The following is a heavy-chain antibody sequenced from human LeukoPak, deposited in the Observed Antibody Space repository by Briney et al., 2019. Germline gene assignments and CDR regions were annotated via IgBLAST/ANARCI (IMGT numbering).Heavy chain of an antibody. CDR3: AKKPVDGIVVVPGATYYFDY. Sequence: PGGSLRLSCAASGFTFSSYAMSWVRQAPGKGLEWVSAISGSGGSTYYADSVKGRFTISRDNSKNTLYLQMSSLRAEDAAVYYCAKKPVDGIVVVPGATYYFDYWGQGTLVTVSS. J-gene: IGHJ4*02. CDR1: GFTFSSYA. CDR2: ISGSGGST. V-gene: IGHV3-23*01. D-gene: IGHD3-22*01.